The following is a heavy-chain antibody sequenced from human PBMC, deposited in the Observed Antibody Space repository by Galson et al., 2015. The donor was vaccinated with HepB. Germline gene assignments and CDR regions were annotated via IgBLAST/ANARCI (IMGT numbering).Heavy chain of an antibody. CDR1: GFTFSSYT. CDR3: ARSRASDF. J-gene: IGHJ4*02. Sequence: SLRLSCAASGFTFSSYTMNWVRQAPGKGLEWVSSISSTSSAIYYADSVKGRFTISRDNAKNSLYLQMNSLRDEDTAVYYCARSRASDFWGQGTLVTVSS. V-gene: IGHV3-48*02. CDR2: ISSTSSAI. D-gene: IGHD1-26*01.